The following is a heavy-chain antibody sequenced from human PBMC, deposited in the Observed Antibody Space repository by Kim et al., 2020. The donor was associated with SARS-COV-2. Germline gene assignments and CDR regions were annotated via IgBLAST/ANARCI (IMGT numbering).Heavy chain of an antibody. CDR1: GGSISSYY. CDR2: IYYSGST. V-gene: IGHV4-59*01. D-gene: IGHD4-17*01. CDR3: ARGNDYGDYMDY. J-gene: IGHJ4*02. Sequence: SETLSLTCTVSGGSISSYYWSWIRQPPGKGLEWIGYIYYSGSTNYNPSLKSRVTISVDTSKNQFSLKLRSVTAADTAVYYCARGNDYGDYMDYRGQVTLV.